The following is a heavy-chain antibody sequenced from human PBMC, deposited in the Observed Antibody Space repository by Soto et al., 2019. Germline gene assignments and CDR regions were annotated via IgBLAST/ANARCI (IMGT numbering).Heavy chain of an antibody. CDR1: GFTFSGHT. D-gene: IGHD3-10*01. CDR3: ARCMGFDGSGYAFFDS. Sequence: EVQLVESGGGLVKPGGSLRLSCAASGFTFSGHTINWVRQAPGKGLEWVSSVRSSSSYIYYADSVKGRFTVSRDNAEKSLYLQMNSLRAEDTAIYYCARCMGFDGSGYAFFDSWGQGTLVTVSS. CDR2: VRSSSSYI. J-gene: IGHJ4*02. V-gene: IGHV3-21*01.